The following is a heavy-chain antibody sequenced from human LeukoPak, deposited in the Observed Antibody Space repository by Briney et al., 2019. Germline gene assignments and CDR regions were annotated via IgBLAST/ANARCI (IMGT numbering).Heavy chain of an antibody. Sequence: SETLSLTCTVSGGSISSSSYYWGWIRQPPGKGLEWIGSIYYSGSTYYNPSLESRVTISVDTSKNQFSLKLSSVTAADTAVYYCARQGLDGGAFYWGQGTLVTDSS. CDR3: ARQGLDGGAFY. D-gene: IGHD4-23*01. CDR2: IYYSGST. V-gene: IGHV4-39*01. CDR1: GGSISSSSYY. J-gene: IGHJ4*02.